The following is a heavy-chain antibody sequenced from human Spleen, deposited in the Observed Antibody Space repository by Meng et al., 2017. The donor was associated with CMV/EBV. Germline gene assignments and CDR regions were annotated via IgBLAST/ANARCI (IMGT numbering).Heavy chain of an antibody. CDR1: GFTLSSYW. V-gene: IGHV3-7*01. CDR2: IKQDGSEK. CDR3: AREDSYYFDY. D-gene: IGHD6-6*01. Sequence: GESLKISCAASGFTLSSYWMSWVRQAPGKGLEWVANIKQDGSEKYYVDSVKGRFTISRDNAKNSLYLQMNSLRAEDTAVYYCAREDSYYFDYWGQGTLVTVSS. J-gene: IGHJ4*02.